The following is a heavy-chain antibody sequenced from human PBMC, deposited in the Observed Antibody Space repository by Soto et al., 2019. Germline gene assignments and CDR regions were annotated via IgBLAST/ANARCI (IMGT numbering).Heavy chain of an antibody. CDR1: GGSISSYY. CDR3: ARDTRYGVLDY. D-gene: IGHD4-17*01. V-gene: IGHV4-59*12. Sequence: SETLALTCTVSGGSISSYYWNWIRQPPGKGLEWIGYIYYSGDTNYNPSLKSRVTISVDTSKNQFSLSLSSLTAADTAVYYCARDTRYGVLDYWGQGTLGTVS. J-gene: IGHJ4*02. CDR2: IYYSGDT.